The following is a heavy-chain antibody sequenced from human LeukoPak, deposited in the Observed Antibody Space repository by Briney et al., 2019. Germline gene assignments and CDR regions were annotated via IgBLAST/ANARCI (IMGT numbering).Heavy chain of an antibody. CDR2: IYGGGST. CDR1: GFTVSSNF. D-gene: IGHD3-10*01. J-gene: IGHJ4*02. Sequence: GGSLRLSCAASGFTVSSNFMAWVRQAPGKGLEWVSVIYGGGSTFYADSVRGRSTISRDNSQTRMYIKMKGLRVEDTVVYYCATWPGAWYGEYYWCQGTLVTVSS. CDR3: ATWPGAWYGEYY. V-gene: IGHV3-53*01.